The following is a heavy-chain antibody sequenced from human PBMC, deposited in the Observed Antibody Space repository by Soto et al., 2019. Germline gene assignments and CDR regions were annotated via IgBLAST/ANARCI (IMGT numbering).Heavy chain of an antibody. Sequence: LXLSGAGAGFTFGHSSMSWIRQAPGKGLEWLSYISPGSRYPAYADSVKGRFTISRDNAKTSLYLQMMSLTAEDTAIYYCVRGGGGGLFEPWGQGTMVGASS. CDR3: VRGGGGGLFEP. CDR1: GFTFGHSS. V-gene: IGHV3-11*06. CDR2: ISPGSRYP. D-gene: IGHD2-15*01. J-gene: IGHJ5*02.